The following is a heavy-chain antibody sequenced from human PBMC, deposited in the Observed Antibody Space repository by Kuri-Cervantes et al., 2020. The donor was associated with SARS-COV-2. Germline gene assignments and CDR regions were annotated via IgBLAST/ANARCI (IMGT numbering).Heavy chain of an antibody. D-gene: IGHD6-19*01. CDR1: GYSFTSYW. J-gene: IGHJ5*02. CDR3: ARRVAGLKMFDL. Sequence: GESLKISCMASGYSFTSYWITWVRQMPGEGLEWMGRIDPTDSHTYYSPSFQGHVTFPTDKTIATAYLRWSSLKASDTAMYFCARRVAGLKMFDLWGQGTPVTVSS. CDR2: IDPTDSHT. V-gene: IGHV5-10-1*01.